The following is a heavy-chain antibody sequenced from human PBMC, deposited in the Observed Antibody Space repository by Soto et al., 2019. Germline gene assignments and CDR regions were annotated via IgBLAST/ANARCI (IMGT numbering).Heavy chain of an antibody. D-gene: IGHD3-3*01. J-gene: IGHJ6*02. Sequence: ASVKVSCKASGYTFTGYYMHWVRQAPGQGLEWMGWINPNSGGTNYAQKFQGWVTMTRDTSISTAYMELSRLRSDDTAVYYFARGDVLRFLEWLSPYYGMDVWGQGTTVTVSS. V-gene: IGHV1-2*04. CDR1: GYTFTGYY. CDR2: INPNSGGT. CDR3: ARGDVLRFLEWLSPYYGMDV.